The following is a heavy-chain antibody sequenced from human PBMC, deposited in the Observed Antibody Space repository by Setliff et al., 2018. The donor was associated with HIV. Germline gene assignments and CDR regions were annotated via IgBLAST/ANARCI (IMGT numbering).Heavy chain of an antibody. CDR1: GYAFTSQF. CDR3: ARDYLHVFDI. CDR2: INSASGGT. V-gene: IGHV1-2*02. J-gene: IGHJ3*02. Sequence: GASVKVSCKASGYAFTSQFMHWVRQAPGQGLEWMGWINSASGGTNYAQNFQGRVTVTRDTSINTAYVELNSLKSDDTAVYYCARDYLHVFDIWGQGTMVTVSS.